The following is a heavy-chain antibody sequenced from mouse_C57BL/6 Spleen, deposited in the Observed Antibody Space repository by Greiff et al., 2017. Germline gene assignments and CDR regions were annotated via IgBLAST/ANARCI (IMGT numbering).Heavy chain of an antibody. CDR2: ISYDGSN. J-gene: IGHJ2*01. CDR1: GYSITSGYY. CDR3: ARDYGSRGSY. Sequence: VQLKESGPGLVKPSQSLSLTCSVTGYSITSGYYWNWIRQFPGNKLEWMGYISYDGSNNYNPSLKNRISITRDTSKNQFFLKLNSVTTEDTATYYCARDYGSRGSYWGQGTTLTVSS. V-gene: IGHV3-6*01. D-gene: IGHD1-1*01.